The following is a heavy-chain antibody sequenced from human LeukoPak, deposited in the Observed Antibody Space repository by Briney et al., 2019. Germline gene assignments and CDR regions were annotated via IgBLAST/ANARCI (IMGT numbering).Heavy chain of an antibody. CDR2: IYYSGST. V-gene: IGHV4-39*01. Sequence: SETLSLTCTVSGGSISSSSYYWGWIRQPPGKGLEWIGSIYYSGSTYYNPSLKSRVTISVDTSKNQFSLKLSSVTAADTAVYYCARQAGYSSGWYSDWGQGTLVTVSS. CDR3: ARQAGYSSGWYSD. J-gene: IGHJ4*02. D-gene: IGHD6-19*01. CDR1: GGSISSSSYY.